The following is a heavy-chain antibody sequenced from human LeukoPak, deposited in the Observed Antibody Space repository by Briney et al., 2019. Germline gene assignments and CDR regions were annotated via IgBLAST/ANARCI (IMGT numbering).Heavy chain of an antibody. CDR2: IIPILGIA. CDR1: GGTFSSYA. J-gene: IGHJ4*02. Sequence: ASVTVSFKASGGTFSSYAISWVRQAPGQGLEWMGRIIPILGIANYAQKFQGRVTITADKSTSTAYMELSSLRSEDTAVYYCARDDCSSTSCYYAVWGQGTLVTVSS. D-gene: IGHD2-2*01. V-gene: IGHV1-69*04. CDR3: ARDDCSSTSCYYAV.